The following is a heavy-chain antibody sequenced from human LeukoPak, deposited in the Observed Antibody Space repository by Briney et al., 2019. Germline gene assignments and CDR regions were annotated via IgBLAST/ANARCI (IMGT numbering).Heavy chain of an antibody. D-gene: IGHD3-3*01. CDR3: AKDGGYYHFDY. CDR1: GFTFSSYA. V-gene: IGHV3-23*01. J-gene: IGHJ4*02. Sequence: GGSLRLSCAASGFTFSSYAMSWVRQAPGEGLEWVSAVSGSGGSTYYADSVKGRFTISRDNSKNTLYLQMNSLRAEDTAVYYCAKDGGYYHFDYWGQGTLVTVSS. CDR2: VSGSGGST.